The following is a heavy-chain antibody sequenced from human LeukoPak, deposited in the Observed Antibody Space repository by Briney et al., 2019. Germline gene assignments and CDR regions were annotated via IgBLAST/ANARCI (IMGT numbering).Heavy chain of an antibody. CDR3: ARGMGATTQSLFDQ. Sequence: GGSLRLSCAASGFTFRSYDMHWVRQATGNGLEWVSRIGTAGDTYYPGSVKGRFTISRENAKNSLYLQMNSLRAGDTAVYYCARGMGATTQSLFDQWGQRTLVTVSS. D-gene: IGHD1-26*01. CDR1: GFTFRSYD. J-gene: IGHJ4*02. V-gene: IGHV3-13*04. CDR2: IGTAGDT.